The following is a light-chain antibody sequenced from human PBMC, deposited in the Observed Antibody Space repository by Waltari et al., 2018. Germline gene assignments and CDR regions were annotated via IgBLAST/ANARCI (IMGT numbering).Light chain of an antibody. CDR3: CSYAGSSTLL. CDR2: EGS. Sequence: QSALTQPASVAGSPGQSITASCTGTSSDVGSNNLLPWYHQHPGKAPKLIIYEGSKRPSGVSNRFSGSKSGNTASLTISGLQAEDEADYYCCSYAGSSTLLFGGGTNVTVL. V-gene: IGLV2-23*01. J-gene: IGLJ2*01. CDR1: SSDVGSNNL.